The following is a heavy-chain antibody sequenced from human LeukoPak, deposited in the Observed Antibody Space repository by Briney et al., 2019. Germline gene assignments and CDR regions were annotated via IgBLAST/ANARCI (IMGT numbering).Heavy chain of an antibody. CDR1: GFTFSNAW. CDR3: ARESGETYYYDSSGPGP. CDR2: ISYDGSNK. D-gene: IGHD3-22*01. J-gene: IGHJ5*02. V-gene: IGHV3-30-3*01. Sequence: GGSLRLSCAASGFTFSNAWMNWVRQAPGKGLEWVAVISYDGSNKYYADSVKGRFTISRDNSKNTLYLQMNSLRAEDTAVYYCARESGETYYYDSSGPGPWGQGTLVTVSS.